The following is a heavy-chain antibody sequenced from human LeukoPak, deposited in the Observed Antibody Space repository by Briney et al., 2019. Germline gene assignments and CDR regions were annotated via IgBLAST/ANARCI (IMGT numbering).Heavy chain of an antibody. Sequence: SETLSLTCTVSGGSISTYYWSWIRQPPGKGLEWIGYINYSGSTNYNPSLKSRVTISIDLSKNQLPLKLSSVTAADTAVYYCARESTIVGITTGDAFDIWGQGKMVTVSS. CDR2: INYSGST. V-gene: IGHV4-59*01. CDR1: GGSISTYY. D-gene: IGHD1-26*01. CDR3: ARESTIVGITTGDAFDI. J-gene: IGHJ3*02.